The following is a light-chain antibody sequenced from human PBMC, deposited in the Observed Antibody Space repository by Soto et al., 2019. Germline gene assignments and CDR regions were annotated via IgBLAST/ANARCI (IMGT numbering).Light chain of an antibody. CDR3: QQYHTSSLT. CDR1: QTISSW. V-gene: IGKV1-5*01. CDR2: DAS. Sequence: DMQRTQSPSTLSGSVGGRVTITCRASQTISSWLAWYQQKPGKAPNLLIYDASTLQRGLPSRFSGTGSGTEFTLTIDSLQPDDFATYYCQQYHTSSLTFGQGTRLEI. J-gene: IGKJ5*01.